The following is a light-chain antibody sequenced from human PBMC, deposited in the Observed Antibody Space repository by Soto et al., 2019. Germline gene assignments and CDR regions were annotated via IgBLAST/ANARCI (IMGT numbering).Light chain of an antibody. CDR2: KAS. Sequence: DIHMTHSPSTRSASVGDRVTITCRASQSISIWLAWYQQKPGKAPKLLIYKASTLESGVPSRFSGSGSGTEFTLTISSLPPDDFETYYCKKYNSVSILNFRGGNKVDIK. CDR1: QSISIW. CDR3: KKYNSVSILN. V-gene: IGKV1-5*03. J-gene: IGKJ4*01.